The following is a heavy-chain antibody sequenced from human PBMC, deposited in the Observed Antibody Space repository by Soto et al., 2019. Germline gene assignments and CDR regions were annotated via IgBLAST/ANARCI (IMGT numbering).Heavy chain of an antibody. CDR1: GFTFSSYA. D-gene: IGHD2-2*01. Sequence: EVQLLESGGGLVQPGGSLRLSCAASGFTFSSYAMSWVRQAPGKGLEWVSAIRSSGDSTYYPDPVKGRFSISRDNSKNTLYLQVNSLGAEDTAVYYCAIESQTRYCSSTSCPYYFDYWGQGTLVTVSS. CDR2: IRSSGDST. CDR3: AIESQTRYCSSTSCPYYFDY. J-gene: IGHJ4*02. V-gene: IGHV3-23*01.